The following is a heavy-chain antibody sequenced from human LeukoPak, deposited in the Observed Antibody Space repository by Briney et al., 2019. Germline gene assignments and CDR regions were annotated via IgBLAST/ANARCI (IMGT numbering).Heavy chain of an antibody. Sequence: SETLSLTCAVFGRSFSGYYWSWIRQRPGKGLEWIGEINHSGSTNYNPSLKSRVTISVDTSKNQFSLRVSSVTAADTAVYYCARAYGDYRYYYYYMDVWGKGTTVTVSS. J-gene: IGHJ6*03. D-gene: IGHD4-17*01. CDR1: GRSFSGYY. CDR3: ARAYGDYRYYYYYMDV. CDR2: INHSGST. V-gene: IGHV4-34*01.